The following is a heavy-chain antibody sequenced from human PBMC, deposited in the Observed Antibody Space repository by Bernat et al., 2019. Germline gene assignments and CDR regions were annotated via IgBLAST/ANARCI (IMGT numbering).Heavy chain of an antibody. Sequence: QVQLQESGPGLVKPSETLSLTCTVSGGSVSSGSYYWSWIRQPPGKGLEWIGYIYYSGSTNYNPSLKSRVTISVDTSKNQFSLKLSSVTAANTAGYYCAGGVGATTNDYWGQGTLVTVSS. CDR1: GGSVSSGSYY. V-gene: IGHV4-61*01. CDR2: IYYSGST. D-gene: IGHD1-26*01. J-gene: IGHJ4*02. CDR3: AGGVGATTNDY.